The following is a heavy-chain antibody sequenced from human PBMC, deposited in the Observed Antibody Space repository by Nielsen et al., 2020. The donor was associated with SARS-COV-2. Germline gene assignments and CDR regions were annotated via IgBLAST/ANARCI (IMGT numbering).Heavy chain of an antibody. J-gene: IGHJ3*02. CDR1: GFIFRDYA. CDR3: VKDRGKYHPDAFDM. CDR2: ISGSGRVT. D-gene: IGHD2/OR15-2a*01. Sequence: GESLKISCAPSGFIFRDYAMSWVRQAPGKGPEWVSVISGSGRVTDYADSVKGRFTISRDNSKNTLYLHMNSLRADDTAVYYCVKDRGKYHPDAFDMWGQGTMVTVSS. V-gene: IGHV3-23*01.